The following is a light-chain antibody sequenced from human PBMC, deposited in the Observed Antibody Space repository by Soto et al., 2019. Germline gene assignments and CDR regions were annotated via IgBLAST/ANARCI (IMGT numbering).Light chain of an antibody. V-gene: IGKV3-15*01. J-gene: IGKJ1*01. CDR2: GAS. CDR3: QQSNNWPRT. CDR1: QSVNTN. Sequence: EIVMTPAPATLSVSPGERAILSCRATQSVNTNLAWYQQRPGQAPRLLIYGASTRATGIPARFSGSGSGTEFTLTISSLQSEDFAVYYCQQSNNWPRTFGQGTKVDIK.